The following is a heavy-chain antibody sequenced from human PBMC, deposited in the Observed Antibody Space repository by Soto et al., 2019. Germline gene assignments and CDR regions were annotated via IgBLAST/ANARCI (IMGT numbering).Heavy chain of an antibody. J-gene: IGHJ4*02. Sequence: ASVKVSFKASGYTFTSYYMHWVRQAPGQGLEWMGIINPSGGSTSYAQKFQGRVTMTRDTSTSTVYMELSSLRSEDTAVYYCARDPANWNYFDYWGQGTLVTVSS. CDR2: INPSGGST. CDR3: ARDPANWNYFDY. V-gene: IGHV1-46*01. CDR1: GYTFTSYY. D-gene: IGHD1-1*01.